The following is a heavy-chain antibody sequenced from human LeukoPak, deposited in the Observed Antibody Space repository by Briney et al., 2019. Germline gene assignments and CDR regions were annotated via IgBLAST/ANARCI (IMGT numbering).Heavy chain of an antibody. CDR2: IYYSGST. V-gene: IGHV4-59*01. D-gene: IGHD3-22*01. Sequence: PSETLSLTCTVSGGSISSYYWSWIRQPPGKGLEWIGYIYYSGSTNYNPSLKSRVTISVDTSKNQFSLKLSSVTAADTAVYYCARVLYYYDSSGYYFPEQGFDYWGQGTLVTVSS. CDR1: GGSISSYY. J-gene: IGHJ4*02. CDR3: ARVLYYYDSSGYYFPEQGFDY.